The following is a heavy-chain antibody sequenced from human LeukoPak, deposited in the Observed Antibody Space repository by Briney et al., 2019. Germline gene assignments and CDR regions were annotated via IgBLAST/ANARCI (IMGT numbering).Heavy chain of an antibody. CDR2: IIPIFGTA. J-gene: IGHJ4*02. Sequence: GASVKVSCKASGGTFSSYAISWVRQAPGQGLEWMGGIIPIFGTANYAQKFQGRVTITADESTSTAYRELSSLRSEDTAVYYCARDYGDYCFDYWGQGTLVTVSS. V-gene: IGHV1-69*13. D-gene: IGHD4-17*01. CDR1: GGTFSSYA. CDR3: ARDYGDYCFDY.